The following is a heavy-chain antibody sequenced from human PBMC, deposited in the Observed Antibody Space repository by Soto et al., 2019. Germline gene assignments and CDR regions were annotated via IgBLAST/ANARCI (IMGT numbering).Heavy chain of an antibody. CDR1: GDSVSGGSYY. CDR2: VYRSGAP. Sequence: QVQLQESGPGLVKPSETLSLICTVSGDSVSGGSYYWSWIRQPPGKGLEWIGFVYRSGAPKYNPSLKSRIIISLDRSKNQFSLKLNSVTAADTAVYFCARHGAANADFDYWGQGTLVTVSS. D-gene: IGHD6-13*01. V-gene: IGHV4-61*01. CDR3: ARHGAANADFDY. J-gene: IGHJ4*02.